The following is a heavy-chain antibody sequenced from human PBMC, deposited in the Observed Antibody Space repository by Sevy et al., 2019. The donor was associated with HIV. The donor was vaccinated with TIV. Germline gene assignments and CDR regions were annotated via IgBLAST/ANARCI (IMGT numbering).Heavy chain of an antibody. D-gene: IGHD5-18*01. J-gene: IGHJ4*02. CDR3: AKDIWIQLWLPVFDY. CDR1: GFTFSSYA. Sequence: GGSLRLSCAASGFTFSSYAMSWVRQAPGKGLEWVSAISGSGGSTYYADSVKGRFTISRDNSKNTLYLQMNSLRAEDTAVYYCAKDIWIQLWLPVFDYWGQGTLVTVSS. CDR2: ISGSGGST. V-gene: IGHV3-23*01.